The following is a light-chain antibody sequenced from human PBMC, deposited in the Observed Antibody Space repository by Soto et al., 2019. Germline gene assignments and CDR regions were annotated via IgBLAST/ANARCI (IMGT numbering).Light chain of an antibody. CDR3: QQTYTTPPT. J-gene: IGKJ2*01. CDR2: AAS. Sequence: DIQMTQSPSSLSASVGDRVTITCRASQSISSYLNWYQQKPGKAPKLLIYAASNLQSGVPSRFSGSGSGTDFTLTISSLQPEDFATYYCQQTYTTPPTFGQGTKPEIK. V-gene: IGKV1-39*01. CDR1: QSISSY.